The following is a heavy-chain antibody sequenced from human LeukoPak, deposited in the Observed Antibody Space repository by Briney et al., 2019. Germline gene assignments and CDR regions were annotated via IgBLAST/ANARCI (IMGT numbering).Heavy chain of an antibody. V-gene: IGHV3-30*18. CDR1: GFTFNNFG. CDR3: VKEISEAGYFDF. Sequence: SGGSLRLSCASSGFTFNNFGLHWVRQAPGRGPEWVAGISSNAIYTGYADSVRGRFTISRDNLANTLSLQMTRLRAEDTAVYYCVKEISEAGYFDFWGQGALVSVSS. J-gene: IGHJ4*02. CDR2: ISSNAIYT.